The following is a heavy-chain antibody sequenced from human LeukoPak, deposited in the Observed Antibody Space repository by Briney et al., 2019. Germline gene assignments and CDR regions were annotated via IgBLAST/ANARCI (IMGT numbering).Heavy chain of an antibody. J-gene: IGHJ5*02. CDR1: GFTFSRNS. CDR2: ISYDGNNK. D-gene: IGHD2-15*01. CDR3: AREALTGSWHWFDP. V-gene: IGHV3-30-3*01. Sequence: GRSLRLSCAVSGFTFSRNSIHWVRQAPGKGLEWVADISYDGNNKHYADSVKGRFTISRDNSKNTLYLQMNSLRPEDTAVYFCAREALTGSWHWFDPWGQGTLVTVSP.